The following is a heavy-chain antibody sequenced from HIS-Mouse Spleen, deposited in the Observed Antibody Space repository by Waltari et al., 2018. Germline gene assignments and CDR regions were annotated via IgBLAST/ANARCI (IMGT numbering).Heavy chain of an antibody. Sequence: QLQLQESGPGLVKPSETLSLTCTVSGGSISSSSYYWGWIRQPPGKGLEWIGSIDYSGSTTYNPSLKGRVTISVDTSKNQFSRKLSSVTAADTAVYYCAREIPYSSSWYDWYFDLWGRGTLVTVSS. V-gene: IGHV4-39*07. CDR3: AREIPYSSSWYDWYFDL. CDR2: IDYSGST. J-gene: IGHJ2*01. D-gene: IGHD6-13*01. CDR1: GGSISSSSYY.